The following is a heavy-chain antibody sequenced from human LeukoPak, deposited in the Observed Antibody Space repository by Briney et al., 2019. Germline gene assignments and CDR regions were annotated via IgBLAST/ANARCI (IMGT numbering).Heavy chain of an antibody. CDR3: AKDQGGNYYYYMDV. D-gene: IGHD3-16*01. CDR1: GFTFSNYG. Sequence: PGGSLRLSCAASGFTFSNYGMHWVRQAPGKGLEWVAFIWYHGSNKYYADSVKGRFTISRDSSQSALYLQMNSLRAEDTAVYYCAKDQGGNYYYYMDVWGKGTTVTVSS. V-gene: IGHV3-30*02. J-gene: IGHJ6*03. CDR2: IWYHGSNK.